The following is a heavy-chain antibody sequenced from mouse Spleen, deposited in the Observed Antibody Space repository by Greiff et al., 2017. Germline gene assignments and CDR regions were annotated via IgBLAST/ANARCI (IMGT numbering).Heavy chain of an antibody. J-gene: IGHJ4*01. Sequence: VQLQQSGAELVKPGASVKISCKASGYAFSSYWMNWVKQRPGKGLEWIGQIYPGDGDTNYNGKFKGKATLTADKSSSTAYMQLSSLTSEDSAVYFCARVGYYDAMDYWGQGTSVTVSS. CDR3: ARVGYYDAMDY. CDR1: GYAFSSYW. D-gene: IGHD2-2*01. CDR2: IYPGDGDT. V-gene: IGHV1-80*01.